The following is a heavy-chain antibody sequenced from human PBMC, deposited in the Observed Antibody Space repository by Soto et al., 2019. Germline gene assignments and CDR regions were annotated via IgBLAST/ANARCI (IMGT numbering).Heavy chain of an antibody. V-gene: IGHV1-69*12. CDR2: IVPIFGTT. CDR1: GGTFSNYA. J-gene: IGHJ6*02. CDR3: ARVEAVAGISNYHGVDV. D-gene: IGHD6-19*01. Sequence: QVQLVQSGAEVKKPGSSVKVSCKASGGTFSNYAISWVRQAPGQGLEWMGGIVPIFGTTYYAQKFQGRVTIIADDSTTTADLELSSLRSEDTAMYYWARVEAVAGISNYHGVDVWGQGTAVSVSS.